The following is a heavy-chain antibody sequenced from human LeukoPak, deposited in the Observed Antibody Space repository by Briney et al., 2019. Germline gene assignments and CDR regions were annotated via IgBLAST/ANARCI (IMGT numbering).Heavy chain of an antibody. CDR2: ISSSSSYI. Sequence: GGSLRLSCAASGFTFSSFSMNWVRQAPGKGLEWVSSISSSSSYIYYADSVKGRFTISRDNAKNSLYLQMNSLGAEDTVVYYCARGSGWRTDYYMDVWGKGTTVTVSS. V-gene: IGHV3-21*01. D-gene: IGHD6-19*01. CDR1: GFTFSSFS. J-gene: IGHJ6*03. CDR3: ARGSGWRTDYYMDV.